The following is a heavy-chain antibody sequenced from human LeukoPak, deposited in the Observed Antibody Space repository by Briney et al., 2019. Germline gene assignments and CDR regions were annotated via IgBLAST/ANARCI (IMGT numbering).Heavy chain of an antibody. CDR2: INPGYSDT. D-gene: IGHD1-26*01. Sequence: KISCKGSGYNFASYWIGWVRQMPGKGLEWMGIINPGYSDTRYSPSFQGQVTISADKSISTAYLQWSSLKASDTAMYYCARHGVTSWDGGIDYWGQGTLVTVSS. V-gene: IGHV5-51*01. J-gene: IGHJ4*02. CDR1: GYNFASYW. CDR3: ARHGVTSWDGGIDY.